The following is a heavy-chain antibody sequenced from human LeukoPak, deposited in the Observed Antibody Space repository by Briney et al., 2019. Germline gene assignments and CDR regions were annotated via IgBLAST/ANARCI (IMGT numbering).Heavy chain of an antibody. CDR2: ISGTGGST. CDR1: GFTFSSHV. Sequence: PGGSLRLSCAASGFTFSSHVMSWVRQAPGKGLEWVSTISGTGGSTYYADSVKGRFTISRDNSKNTLSLQMNSLRAEDTAVYYYARRAGAYSHPYDYWGQGTLVTVSS. CDR3: ARRAGAYSHPYDY. D-gene: IGHD4/OR15-4a*01. V-gene: IGHV3-23*01. J-gene: IGHJ4*02.